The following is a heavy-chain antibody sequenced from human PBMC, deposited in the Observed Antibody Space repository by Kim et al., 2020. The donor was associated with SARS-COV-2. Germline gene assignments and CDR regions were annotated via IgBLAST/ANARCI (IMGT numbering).Heavy chain of an antibody. CDR1: GFTFSSYG. CDR2: ISYDGSNK. V-gene: IGHV3-30*18. CDR3: AKMGSSPDFDY. D-gene: IGHD6-6*01. Sequence: GGSLRLSCAASGFTFSSYGMHWVRQAPGKGLEWVAVISYDGSNKYYADSVKGRFTISRDNSKNTLYLQMNSLRAEDTAVYYCAKMGSSPDFDYWGQGTLVTFSS. J-gene: IGHJ4*02.